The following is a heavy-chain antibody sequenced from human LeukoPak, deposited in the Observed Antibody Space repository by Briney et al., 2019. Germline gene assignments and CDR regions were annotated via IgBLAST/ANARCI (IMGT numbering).Heavy chain of an antibody. Sequence: SETLSLTCTVSGGSISSSYYWGWIRQSPGKGLDWIGNVYYSGCTHYNPSLKSRVIISIDTSKNQFSLNLTSVTAADSATYYCARQGQSTYDAFDIWGQGTRVTVSS. J-gene: IGHJ3*02. CDR2: VYYSGCT. CDR1: GGSISSSYY. CDR3: ARQGQSTYDAFDI. V-gene: IGHV4-39*01.